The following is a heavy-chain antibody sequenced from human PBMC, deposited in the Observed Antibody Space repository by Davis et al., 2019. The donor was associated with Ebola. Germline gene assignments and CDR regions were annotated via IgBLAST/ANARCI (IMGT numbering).Heavy chain of an antibody. CDR2: ISGFGGST. CDR1: GFTFTTFA. J-gene: IGHJ4*02. Sequence: GGSLRLSCAASGFTFTTFAMAWVRQAPGKGLEWVSIISGFGGSTQYADSVKGRFTIYRDNSKDTLYLQMDSLRAEDTAVYYCAKDGTFGFGETHFDYWGQGTLVTVSS. CDR3: AKDGTFGFGETHFDY. D-gene: IGHD3-10*01. V-gene: IGHV3-23*01.